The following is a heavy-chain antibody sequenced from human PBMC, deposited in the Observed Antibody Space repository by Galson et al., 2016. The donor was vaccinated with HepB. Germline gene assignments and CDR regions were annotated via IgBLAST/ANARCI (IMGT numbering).Heavy chain of an antibody. J-gene: IGHJ4*02. CDR1: GFTFSDYF. V-gene: IGHV3-11*06. Sequence: SLRLSCAASGFTFSDYFMSWIRQTPGKGLEWVSYIGGSSTYINYADSVKGRFTISRDNAKNSLYLQMNSLGVEDTAVYYCARDYRADPSYYFDYWGQGALVTVSS. CDR3: ARDYRADPSYYFDY. CDR2: IGGSSTYI. D-gene: IGHD2-2*01.